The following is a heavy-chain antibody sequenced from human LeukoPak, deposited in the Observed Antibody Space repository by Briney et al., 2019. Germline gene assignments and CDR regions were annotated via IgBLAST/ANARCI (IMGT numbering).Heavy chain of an antibody. CDR1: GYTFTGYY. V-gene: IGHV1-2*02. CDR2: SNPNSGGT. CDR3: ARGGGIAAAGIIY. Sequence: ASVKLSCNASGYTFTGYYMHWVRQAPGQGLELKGWSNPNSGGTNYAQKFQGRVTMTRDTSISTAYMELSRLRSDDTAVYYCARGGGIAAAGIIYWGQGTLVTVSS. J-gene: IGHJ4*02. D-gene: IGHD6-13*01.